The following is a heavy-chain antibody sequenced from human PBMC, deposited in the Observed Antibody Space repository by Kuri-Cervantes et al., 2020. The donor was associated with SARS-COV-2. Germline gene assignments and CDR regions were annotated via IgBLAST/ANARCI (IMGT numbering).Heavy chain of an antibody. Sequence: ETLSLTCAASRLTFNAYVMSWVRQSPGKGLEWVSVINGSGVGTYYAESVQGRFTISRDNSKNTLYLQMHSLRVEDTAVYYCAKLGYYYDNNGYRDIDGFDIWGQGTMVTVSS. V-gene: IGHV3-23*01. D-gene: IGHD3-22*01. CDR1: RLTFNAYV. CDR3: AKLGYYYDNNGYRDIDGFDI. J-gene: IGHJ3*02. CDR2: INGSGVGT.